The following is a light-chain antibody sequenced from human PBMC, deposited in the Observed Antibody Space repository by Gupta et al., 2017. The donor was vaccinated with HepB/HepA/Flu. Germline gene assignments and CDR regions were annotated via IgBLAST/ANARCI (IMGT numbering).Light chain of an antibody. CDR1: QSIARY. CDR3: QQSYSTLT. Sequence: DIQMTQSPSSLSASVGDTVTITCRASQSIARYLNWYQQKPGKAPKLLIYAASSLQTGVPSRFSGSGSGTDFTLTISRLQSEDFATYYCQQSYSTLTFGGGTKVEI. CDR2: AAS. V-gene: IGKV1-39*01. J-gene: IGKJ4*01.